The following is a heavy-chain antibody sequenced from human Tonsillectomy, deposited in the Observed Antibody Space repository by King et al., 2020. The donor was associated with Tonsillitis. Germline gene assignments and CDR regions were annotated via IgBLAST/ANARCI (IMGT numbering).Heavy chain of an antibody. J-gene: IGHJ4*02. CDR3: ARDFSTKYTLDY. CDR2: ISYDGSNK. Sequence: VQLVESGGGVVQPGRSLRLSCAASGFTFSSYGMHWVRQAPGKGLQWVAGISYDGSNKFYPDSVKGRITISRDNSKNTLYLQMNSLRAEDTAVYHCARDFSTKYTLDYWGQGTLVTGSS. D-gene: IGHD2-2*02. CDR1: GFTFSSYG. V-gene: IGHV3-33*05.